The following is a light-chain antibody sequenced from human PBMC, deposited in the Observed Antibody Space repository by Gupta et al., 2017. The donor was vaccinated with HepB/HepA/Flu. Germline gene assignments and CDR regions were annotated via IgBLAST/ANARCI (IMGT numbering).Light chain of an antibody. CDR1: QSIFYNPNNKNF. V-gene: IGKV4-1*01. Sequence: DIVKTQSTDSLAVSLGERATINCKSSQSIFYNPNNKNFLAWYQQKPGQPPKLLIYWASTRESGVPDRFSGSESGTDFTLTISSLQAEDVAVYYCQQYYDTPITFGGGTKVEIK. CDR3: QQYYDTPIT. J-gene: IGKJ4*01. CDR2: WAS.